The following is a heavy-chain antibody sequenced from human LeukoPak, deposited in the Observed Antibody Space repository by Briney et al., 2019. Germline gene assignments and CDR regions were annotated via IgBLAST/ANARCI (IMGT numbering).Heavy chain of an antibody. Sequence: PGGSLRLSCAASGFTFDDYAMHWVRQAPGKGLEWVSGISWNSGSIGYADSVKGRFTISRDNAKNSLYLQMNSLRAEDTALYYCAKVGRIAAGWGQGTLVTVSS. J-gene: IGHJ4*02. CDR2: ISWNSGSI. D-gene: IGHD6-13*01. CDR1: GFTFDDYA. CDR3: AKVGRIAAG. V-gene: IGHV3-9*01.